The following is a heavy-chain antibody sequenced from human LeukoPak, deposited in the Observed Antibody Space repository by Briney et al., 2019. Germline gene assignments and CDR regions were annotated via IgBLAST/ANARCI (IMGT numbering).Heavy chain of an antibody. V-gene: IGHV4-34*01. CDR2: IKHSGST. CDR1: GGSFSGYY. D-gene: IGHD6-13*01. J-gene: IGHJ4*02. CDR3: ARGGRLAAAGADY. Sequence: SVTLSLTCAVYGGSFSGYYWSWIRQPPEKGLEWIGEIKHSGSTNYNPSLKSRVTISVDTSKNQFSLKLTSVTAADTAVYYCARGGRLAAAGADYWGQGTLVTVSS.